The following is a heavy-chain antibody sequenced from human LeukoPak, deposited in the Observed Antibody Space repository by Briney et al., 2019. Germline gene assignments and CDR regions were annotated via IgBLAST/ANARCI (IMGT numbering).Heavy chain of an antibody. CDR2: ISYDGSNK. CDR3: AKFKHIVVVTAILRDAFDI. D-gene: IGHD2-21*02. CDR1: GFTFSNYA. V-gene: IGHV3-30-3*01. J-gene: IGHJ3*02. Sequence: PGRSLRLSCAASGFTFSNYAMHWVRQAPGKGLEWVAVISYDGSNKYYADSVKGRFTISRDNSKNTLYLQMNSLRAEDTAVYYCAKFKHIVVVTAILRDAFDIWGQGTMVTVSS.